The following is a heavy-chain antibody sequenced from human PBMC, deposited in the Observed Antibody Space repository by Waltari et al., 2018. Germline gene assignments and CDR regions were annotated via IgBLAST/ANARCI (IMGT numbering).Heavy chain of an antibody. D-gene: IGHD1-1*01. V-gene: IGHV4-61*01. CDR3: ARDDVGTGSYYYGMDV. CDR1: GGSVTNNNYY. Sequence: QVQLQESGPGLVKPSETLSLTCTVSGGSVTNNNYYWSWIRQPPGKGLEWIAFISHSGYSNYNPSIRKRFTRSVDTSKNRFSLKLSSVTAADTAVYFCARDDVGTGSYYYGMDVWGQGTTVAVSS. CDR2: ISHSGYS. J-gene: IGHJ6*02.